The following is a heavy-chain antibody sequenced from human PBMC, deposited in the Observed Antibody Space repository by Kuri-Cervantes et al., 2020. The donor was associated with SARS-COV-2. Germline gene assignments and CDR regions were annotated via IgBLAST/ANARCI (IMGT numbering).Heavy chain of an antibody. CDR2: ISGSGGST. Sequence: GGSLRLSCATSGFTFSSYAMSWVRQAPGKGLEWVSAISGSGGSTYYADSVKGRFTISRDNSKNTLYLQMNSLRAEDTAVYYCAKDSVVGSGWFFDYWGQGTLVTVSS. CDR1: GFTFSSYA. D-gene: IGHD6-19*01. J-gene: IGHJ4*02. CDR3: AKDSVVGSGWFFDY. V-gene: IGHV3-23*01.